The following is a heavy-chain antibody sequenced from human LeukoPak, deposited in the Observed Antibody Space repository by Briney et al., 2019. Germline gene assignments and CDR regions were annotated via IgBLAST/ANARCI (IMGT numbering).Heavy chain of an antibody. Sequence: GGSLRLSCAASGFTFSSYSMNWVRQAPGKWLEWVSSISSSSNIYYADSVKVRFTISRDNAKNSLYLQMNSLRAADKAVYYCAREESSSSGYYFDYWGQGTLVTVSS. D-gene: IGHD6-6*01. V-gene: IGHV3-21*01. CDR1: GFTFSSYS. CDR3: AREESSSSGYYFDY. J-gene: IGHJ4*02. CDR2: ISSSSNI.